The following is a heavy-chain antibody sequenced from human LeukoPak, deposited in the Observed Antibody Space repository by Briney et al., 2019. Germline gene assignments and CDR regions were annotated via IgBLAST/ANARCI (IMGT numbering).Heavy chain of an antibody. CDR3: STEGRVAGTQHPFDY. CDR1: GFTFSDAW. D-gene: IGHD6-19*01. CDR2: IKSKTDGGTT. J-gene: IGHJ4*02. Sequence: PGGSLRLSCAASGFTFSDAWMNWVRQAPGKGLEWVGRIKSKTDGGTTGFAAPVKGRFTISRDDSTNTEYLQMNSLGTGDTAVYYCSTEGRVAGTQHPFDYWGRGTLVTVSS. V-gene: IGHV3-15*07.